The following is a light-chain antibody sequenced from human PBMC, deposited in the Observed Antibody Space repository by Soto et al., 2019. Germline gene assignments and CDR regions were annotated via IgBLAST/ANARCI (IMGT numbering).Light chain of an antibody. CDR1: QSISTY. CDR3: QQSYSTADT. J-gene: IGKJ2*01. Sequence: DIPMTQSPSSLSASVGDRVTITCRASQSISTYLNWYQQKPGKPPKLLIYDASSLQSGVPSRFSGSGSGADFTLTISSLQPEDFATYYCQQSYSTADTFGQGTKLEIK. V-gene: IGKV1-39*01. CDR2: DAS.